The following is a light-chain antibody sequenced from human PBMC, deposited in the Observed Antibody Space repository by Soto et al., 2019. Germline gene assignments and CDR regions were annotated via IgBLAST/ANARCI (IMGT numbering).Light chain of an antibody. CDR1: QGISNW. CDR2: SAS. Sequence: DIQMTQSPSSVSASLGDRVTITCLASQGISNWLAWYQQKPGKAPKLLIHSASILQSGVPSTFSGSGSGTDFTLTISSLQPEDFATYFCQQANSFPYTFGQGTKLEI. J-gene: IGKJ2*01. CDR3: QQANSFPYT. V-gene: IGKV1-12*01.